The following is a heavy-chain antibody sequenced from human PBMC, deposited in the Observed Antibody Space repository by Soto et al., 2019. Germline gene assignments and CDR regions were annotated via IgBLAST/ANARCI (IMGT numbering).Heavy chain of an antibody. CDR3: AHLPWKQLWPRAPVVY. V-gene: IGHV2-5*02. CDR1: GFPLSTSGVG. D-gene: IGHD5-18*01. CDR2: IYWDDDK. J-gene: IGHJ4*02. Sequence: QITLKESGPTLVKPTQTLTLTCTFSGFPLSTSGVGVGWIRQPPGKALEWLGIIYWDDDKRYRPSLKSRLTITKDTSKNQLVLTMTNMDPVDTATYYCAHLPWKQLWPRAPVVYWGQGTPVTVSS.